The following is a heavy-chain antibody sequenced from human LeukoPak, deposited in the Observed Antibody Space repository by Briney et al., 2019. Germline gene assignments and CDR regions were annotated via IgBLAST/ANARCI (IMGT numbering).Heavy chain of an antibody. CDR2: IYSGGST. D-gene: IGHD4-11*01. CDR3: AREGTV. CDR1: GFTVSSNS. V-gene: IGHV3-66*01. Sequence: GGSLRLSCAASGFTVSSNSMSWVRQAPGKGLEWVSIIYSGGSTYNAVSVKGRFTISRDNSKNTLYLQVNSLRAEDTAVYYCAREGTVRGQGTLVTVSS. J-gene: IGHJ4*02.